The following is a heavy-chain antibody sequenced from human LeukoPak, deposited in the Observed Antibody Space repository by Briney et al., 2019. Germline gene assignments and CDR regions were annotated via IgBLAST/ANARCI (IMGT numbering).Heavy chain of an antibody. J-gene: IGHJ4*02. CDR3: ARGGCGYDCSGYFEA. CDR1: GFTFSSYA. Sequence: GGSLRLSCAASGFTFSSYAMHWVRQAPGKGLQWVSVISYGGSNKYYAHSVKGRFTISRDNSKNTLYLQMNSLRAEDTAVYYCARGGCGYDCSGYFEAWGQGTLVTVSS. D-gene: IGHD3-22*01. CDR2: ISYGGSNK. V-gene: IGHV3-30-3*01.